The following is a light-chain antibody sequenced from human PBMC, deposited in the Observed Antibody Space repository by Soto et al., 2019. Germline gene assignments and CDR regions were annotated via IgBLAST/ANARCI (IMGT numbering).Light chain of an antibody. V-gene: IGKV4-1*01. J-gene: IGKJ3*01. Sequence: DIVMTQSQDSLGRSLGERDTINCKSSQNILYKSKNKNYLAWYQKKPGQPPKLHIYWASTREYGVPDRFSVSVSGTDCTLTINGMNAYEVGFYYCKKYHTDPFTFSHVTKVD. CDR2: WAS. CDR3: KKYHTDPFT. CDR1: QNILYKSKNKNY.